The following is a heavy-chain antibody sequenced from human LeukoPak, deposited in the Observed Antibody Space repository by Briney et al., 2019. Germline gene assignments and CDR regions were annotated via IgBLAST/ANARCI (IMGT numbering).Heavy chain of an antibody. CDR1: GFTFSSYS. CDR2: ISSSSSYI. D-gene: IGHD2-15*01. Sequence: PGGSLRLSCAASGFTFSSYSMDWVRQAPWKGLEWVSSISSSSSYIYYADSVKDRFTISRDNAKNSLYLQMNSLRAEDTAVYYCARDRWFDYWGQGTLVTVSS. CDR3: ARDRWFDY. V-gene: IGHV3-21*01. J-gene: IGHJ4*02.